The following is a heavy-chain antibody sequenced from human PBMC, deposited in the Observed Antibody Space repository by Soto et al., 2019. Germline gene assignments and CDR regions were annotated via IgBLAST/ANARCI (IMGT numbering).Heavy chain of an antibody. Sequence: PGGSLRLSCAASGFTFSSYGMHWVRQAPGKGLEWVAVIWYDGSNKYYADSVKGRFTISRDNSKNTLYLQMNSLRAEDTAVYYCARVSGGQQLHSPWDYWGQGTLVTVSS. CDR3: ARVSGGQQLHSPWDY. D-gene: IGHD6-13*01. V-gene: IGHV3-33*01. J-gene: IGHJ4*02. CDR2: IWYDGSNK. CDR1: GFTFSSYG.